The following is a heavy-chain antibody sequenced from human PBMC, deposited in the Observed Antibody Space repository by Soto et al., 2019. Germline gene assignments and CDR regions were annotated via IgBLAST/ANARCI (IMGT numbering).Heavy chain of an antibody. D-gene: IGHD5-12*01. Sequence: TLSLTCTVSGGSISSHYWSWVRQPPGKGLEWIGYLYYTGSTNYNASLKSQVTMSLDTSKNQFSLVLTSVTAADTAMYYCARHPLRGYSGYDYWFDPWGQGTLVTVSS. V-gene: IGHV4-59*11. J-gene: IGHJ5*02. CDR3: ARHPLRGYSGYDYWFDP. CDR1: GGSISSHY. CDR2: LYYTGST.